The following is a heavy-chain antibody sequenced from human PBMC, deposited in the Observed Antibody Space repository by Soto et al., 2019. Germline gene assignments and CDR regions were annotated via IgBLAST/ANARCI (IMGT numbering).Heavy chain of an antibody. CDR1: GYTFTSYG. Sequence: ASVKVSCKASGYTFTSYGISWVRQAPGQGLEWMGWVSAYSDKTTYAQKFQGRLTMTTDTSSNTAYMELRSLRYDDTAVYYCARFTGISKWTFDSWGQGTLVTVSS. D-gene: IGHD1-26*01. CDR3: ARFTGISKWTFDS. V-gene: IGHV1-18*01. CDR2: VSAYSDKT. J-gene: IGHJ4*02.